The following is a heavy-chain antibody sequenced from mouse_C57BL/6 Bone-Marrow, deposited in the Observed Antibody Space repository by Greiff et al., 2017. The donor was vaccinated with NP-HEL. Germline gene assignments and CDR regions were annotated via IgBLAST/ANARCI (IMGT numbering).Heavy chain of an antibody. Sequence: DVMLVESGGGLVKPGGSLKLSCAASGFTFSSYAMSWVRQTPEKRLEWVATISDGGSYTYYPDNVKGRFTISRDNAKNNLYLQMSHLKSEDTAMYYCARKDYGSSYNYAMDYWGQGTSVTVSS. CDR3: ARKDYGSSYNYAMDY. V-gene: IGHV5-4*03. D-gene: IGHD1-1*01. J-gene: IGHJ4*01. CDR1: GFTFSSYA. CDR2: ISDGGSYT.